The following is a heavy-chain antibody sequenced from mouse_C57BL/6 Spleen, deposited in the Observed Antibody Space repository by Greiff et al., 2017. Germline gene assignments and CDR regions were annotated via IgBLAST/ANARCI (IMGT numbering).Heavy chain of an antibody. V-gene: IGHV5-16*01. CDR1: GFTFSDYY. D-gene: IGHD1-1*01. Sequence: EVKLMESEGGLVQPGSSMKLSCTASGFTFSDYYMAWVRQVPEKGLEWVANINYDGSSTYYLDSLKSRFIISRDNAKNILYLQMSSLKSEDTATYYCARGDTTVAYWYFDVWGTGTTVTVSS. CDR2: INYDGSST. CDR3: ARGDTTVAYWYFDV. J-gene: IGHJ1*03.